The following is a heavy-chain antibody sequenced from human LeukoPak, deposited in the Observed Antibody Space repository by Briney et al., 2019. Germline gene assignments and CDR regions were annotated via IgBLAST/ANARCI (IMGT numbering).Heavy chain of an antibody. V-gene: IGHV1-69*13. CDR3: ARDSNIDGFDY. CDR2: IIPIFGTA. J-gene: IGHJ4*02. Sequence: GASVKVSCKASGGTSSSYAISWVRQAPGQGLEWMGGIIPIFGTANYAQKFQGRVTITADESTSTAYMEVSSLRSEDTAVYYCARDSNIDGFDYWGQGTLVTVSS. CDR1: GGTSSSYA. D-gene: IGHD1/OR15-1a*01.